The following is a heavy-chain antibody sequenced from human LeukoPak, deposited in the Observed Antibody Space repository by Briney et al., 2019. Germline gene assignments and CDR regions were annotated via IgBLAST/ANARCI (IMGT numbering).Heavy chain of an antibody. J-gene: IGHJ5*02. Sequence: SVKVSCKASGGTFSSYAISWVRQAPGQGLEWMGGIIPIFGTANYAQKFQGRVTITADESTSTAYMELSSLRSEDTAVYYCARDLGYDDYNWFDPWGQGTLVTVSS. CDR1: GGTFSSYA. D-gene: IGHD3-22*01. CDR3: ARDLGYDDYNWFDP. CDR2: IIPIFGTA. V-gene: IGHV1-69*13.